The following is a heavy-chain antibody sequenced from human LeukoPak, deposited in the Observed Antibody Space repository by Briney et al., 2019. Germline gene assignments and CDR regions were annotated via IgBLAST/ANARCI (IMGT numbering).Heavy chain of an antibody. CDR1: GYIFTSYY. V-gene: IGHV1-46*01. CDR3: ISSSGYYY. J-gene: IGHJ4*02. CDR2: INPSGGST. D-gene: IGHD3-22*01. Sequence: ASVKVSCKASGYIFTSYYMHWVRQAPGQGPEWMGIINPSGGSTNYAQKFQGRVTMTRDTSTSTVHMELSSLRSDDTAVYYCISSSGYYYWGQGTLVTVSS.